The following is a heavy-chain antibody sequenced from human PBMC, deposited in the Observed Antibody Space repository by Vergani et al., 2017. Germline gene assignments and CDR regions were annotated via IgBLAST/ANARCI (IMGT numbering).Heavy chain of an antibody. V-gene: IGHV3-73*02. CDR3: ARGAGYYDSSGYSNIQNWFDP. CDR2: IRSKANSYAT. J-gene: IGHJ5*02. D-gene: IGHD3-22*01. CDR1: GFTFSGSA. Sequence: EVQLVESGGGLVQPGGSLKLSCAASGFTFSGSAMHWVRQASGKGLEWVGRIRSKANSYATAYAASVKGRFTISRDDSKNTAYLQMNSLKTEDTAVYYCARGAGYYDSSGYSNIQNWFDPWGQGTLVTVSS.